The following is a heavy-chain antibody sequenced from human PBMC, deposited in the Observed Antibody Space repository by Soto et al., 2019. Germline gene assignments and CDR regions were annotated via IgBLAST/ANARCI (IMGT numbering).Heavy chain of an antibody. Sequence: GGSLRLSCAASGFTFRGYWMFWVRQAPGKGLVWVSRIDGDGTSTNYADSVKGRFTISRDNSKNTLYLQMNSLRAEDTAVYYCAIGANYYDSSGYYLGYFQHWGQGTLVTVSS. CDR3: AIGANYYDSSGYYLGYFQH. CDR2: IDGDGTST. D-gene: IGHD3-22*01. J-gene: IGHJ1*01. CDR1: GFTFRGYW. V-gene: IGHV3-74*01.